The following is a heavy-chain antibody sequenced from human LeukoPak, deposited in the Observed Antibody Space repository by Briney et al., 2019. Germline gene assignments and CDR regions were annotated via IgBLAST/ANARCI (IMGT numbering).Heavy chain of an antibody. Sequence: PSETLSLTCTVSGGSISSSSYYWGWIRQPPGKGLEWIGSIYYSGSTYYNPSLKSRVTISVDTSKNQFSLKLSSVTTADTAVYYCARDLYSYGYNWFDPWGQGTLVTVSS. D-gene: IGHD5-18*01. J-gene: IGHJ5*02. V-gene: IGHV4-39*07. CDR3: ARDLYSYGYNWFDP. CDR1: GGSISSSSYY. CDR2: IYYSGST.